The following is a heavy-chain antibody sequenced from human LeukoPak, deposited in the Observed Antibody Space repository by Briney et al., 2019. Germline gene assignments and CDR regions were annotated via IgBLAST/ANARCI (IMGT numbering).Heavy chain of an antibody. V-gene: IGHV4-59*01. CDR2: IYYGGGT. Sequence: SETLSLTCTVSGGSISSYYWSWIRQPPGKGLEWRGYIYYGGGTNYNPSVKTQVTISVDTSKNQFSLKLSSVTAADTAVYSCARDGITMVRGVINGAFDIWGQGTTVTVSS. J-gene: IGHJ3*02. D-gene: IGHD3-10*01. CDR3: ARDGITMVRGVINGAFDI. CDR1: GGSISSYY.